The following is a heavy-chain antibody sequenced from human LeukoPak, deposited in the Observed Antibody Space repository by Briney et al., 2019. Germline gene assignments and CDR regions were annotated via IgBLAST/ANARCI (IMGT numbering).Heavy chain of an antibody. CDR3: ARLWVAAAPFDY. CDR2: IYSGGST. D-gene: IGHD2-2*01. J-gene: IGHJ4*02. Sequence: PGGSLRLSCAASGFTVSSNYMSWVRQAPGKGLEWVSVIYSGGSTYYADSVKGRFTISRDNSKNTLYLQMNSLRAEDTAVYYCARLWVAAAPFDYWGQGTLVTVSS. CDR1: GFTVSSNY. V-gene: IGHV3-53*01.